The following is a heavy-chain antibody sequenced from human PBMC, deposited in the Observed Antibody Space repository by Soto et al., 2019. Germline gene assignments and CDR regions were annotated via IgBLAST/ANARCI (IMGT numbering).Heavy chain of an antibody. CDR1: GGTFSNYT. D-gene: IGHD4-17*01. CDR3: AGDVGLGPVTVSTHVDY. J-gene: IGHJ4*02. V-gene: IGHV1-69*02. CDR2: IIPILDIA. Sequence: QVQLVQSGAEVKKPGSSVKVSCKASGGTFSNYTITWVRQAPGQGLEWMGRIIPILDIANYAKKFQGRVTITADKATSTAYSELSSLRSEDTAVYYCAGDVGLGPVTVSTHVDYWGQGTLVIVSS.